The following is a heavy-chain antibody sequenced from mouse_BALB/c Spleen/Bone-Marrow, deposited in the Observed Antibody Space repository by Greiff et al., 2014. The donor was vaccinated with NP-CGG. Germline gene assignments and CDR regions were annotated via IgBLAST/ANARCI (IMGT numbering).Heavy chain of an antibody. CDR2: IDPSTSET. J-gene: IGHJ4*01. Sequence: GPDLVRPGSSVKMSCKASDYTFTTYWMHWVKQRPGQGLEWIGMIDPSTSETRLNQKFKDKATLIVDKSSNTAYMQLSSLTSEDSAVYYCARRTLAMDYWGQGTSVTVSS. CDR1: DYTFTTYW. CDR3: ARRTLAMDY. V-gene: IGHV1-59*01.